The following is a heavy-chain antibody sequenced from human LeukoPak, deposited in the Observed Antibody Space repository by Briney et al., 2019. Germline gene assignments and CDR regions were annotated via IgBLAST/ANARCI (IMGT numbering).Heavy chain of an antibody. CDR1: GFTLSSYS. J-gene: IGHJ6*03. Sequence: GGSLRLSCAASGFTLSSYSMNWVRQAPGKGLEWVSSISSSSSYIYYADSVKGRFTISRDNAKNSLYLQMNSLRAEDTAVYYCANGYCTNGVCYPYYYYYMDVWGKGTTVTVSS. CDR2: ISSSSSYI. D-gene: IGHD2-8*01. V-gene: IGHV3-21*01. CDR3: ANGYCTNGVCYPYYYYYMDV.